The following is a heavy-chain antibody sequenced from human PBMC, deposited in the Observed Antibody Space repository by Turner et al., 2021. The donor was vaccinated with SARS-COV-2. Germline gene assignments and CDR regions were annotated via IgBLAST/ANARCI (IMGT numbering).Heavy chain of an antibody. D-gene: IGHD3-22*01. J-gene: IGHJ3*02. Sequence: EVQLVESGGALVKPGGSLRLPCAGTGFTFSSYSMNWVRQAPGKGLECVSSISSSSSYIYYADSVKGRFTIYGNNAMNALNLKMNSLRAEDTAVYYYAGWGPYYYDSSGYYADAFDIWGQGTMVTVSS. CDR1: GFTFSSYS. CDR3: AGWGPYYYDSSGYYADAFDI. V-gene: IGHV3-21*01. CDR2: ISSSSSYI.